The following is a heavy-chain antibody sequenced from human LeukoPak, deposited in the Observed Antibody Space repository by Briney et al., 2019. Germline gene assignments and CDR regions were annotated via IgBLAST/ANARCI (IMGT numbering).Heavy chain of an antibody. CDR1: GFTFSSQS. J-gene: IGHJ4*02. Sequence: GGSLRLSCAASGFTFSSQSMTWVRQAPGKGLEWVSGISGSGDNTYYGDSVKGRFTISRDNSKSTMYLQMNSLRVEDTAVYYWVKWTGYGMNWGQGTLVTVSS. CDR3: VKWTGYGMN. D-gene: IGHD3/OR15-3a*01. V-gene: IGHV3-23*01. CDR2: ISGSGDNT.